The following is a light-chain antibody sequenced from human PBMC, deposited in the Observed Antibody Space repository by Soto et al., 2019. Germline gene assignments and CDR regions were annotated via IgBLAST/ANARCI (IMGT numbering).Light chain of an antibody. Sequence: DIQMTQSPSTLSASVGDRVNITCRASQSINGWLAWYQQKPGKAPKLLISRASDLQTGIPSRFSGSGSGTEFTLTISSLQTDDFATYYCQQYNSYFFTSGPGTKVDVK. CDR3: QQYNSYFFT. CDR1: QSINGW. V-gene: IGKV1-5*03. J-gene: IGKJ3*01. CDR2: RAS.